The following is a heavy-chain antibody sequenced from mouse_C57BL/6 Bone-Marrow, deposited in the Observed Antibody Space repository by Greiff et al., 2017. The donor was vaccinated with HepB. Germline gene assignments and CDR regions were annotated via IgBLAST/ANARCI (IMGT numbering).Heavy chain of an antibody. Sequence: EVQVVESGGGLVQPGGSLSLSCAASGFTFTDYYMSWVRQPPGKALEWLGFIRNKANGYTTEYSASVKGRFTISRDNSQSILYLQMNALRAEDSATYYCARSPTGYFDYWGQGTTLTVSS. J-gene: IGHJ2*01. V-gene: IGHV7-3*01. CDR1: GFTFTDYY. CDR2: IRNKANGYTT. D-gene: IGHD4-1*02. CDR3: ARSPTGYFDY.